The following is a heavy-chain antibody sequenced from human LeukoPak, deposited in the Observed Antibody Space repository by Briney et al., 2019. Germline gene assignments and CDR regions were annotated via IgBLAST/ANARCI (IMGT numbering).Heavy chain of an antibody. Sequence: GASVKVSCKASGGSFSTSGFSWVRQAPGQGLEWMGGVIPIYGTPSYAQKFQGRVTITTDESTSTAYMELSSLRSEDTAVYYCARDHWGIVESGYDYFYYDMDVWGQGTTVTVSS. D-gene: IGHD3-22*01. CDR1: GGSFSTSG. CDR2: VIPIYGTP. J-gene: IGHJ6*02. CDR3: ARDHWGIVESGYDYFYYDMDV. V-gene: IGHV1-69*05.